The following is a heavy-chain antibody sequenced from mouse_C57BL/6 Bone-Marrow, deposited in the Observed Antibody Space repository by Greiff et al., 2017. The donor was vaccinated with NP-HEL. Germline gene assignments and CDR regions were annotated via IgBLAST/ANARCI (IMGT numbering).Heavy chain of an antibody. J-gene: IGHJ4*01. D-gene: IGHD1-1*02. CDR3: ASRLWWDAMDY. V-gene: IGHV5-12*01. CDR2: ISNGGGST. Sequence: EVQLVESGGGLVQPGGSLKLSCAASGFTFSDYYMYWVRQTPEKRLEWVAYISNGGGSTYYPDTVKGRFTISRDNAKNTLYLQMSRLKSEDTAMYYCASRLWWDAMDYWGQGTSVTVSS. CDR1: GFTFSDYY.